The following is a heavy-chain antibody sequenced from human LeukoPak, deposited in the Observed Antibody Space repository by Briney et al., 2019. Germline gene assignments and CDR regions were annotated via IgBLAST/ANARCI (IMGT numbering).Heavy chain of an antibody. J-gene: IGHJ4*02. Sequence: ASVKVSCKASGYTFTTYGVSWVRQAPGQGLEWMGWISGYDGNTNYAQRLRGRVTMTTDTSTSTAYMDLRSLRSDDTALYYCARTVTTSSYYFDYWGQGTLVTVSS. V-gene: IGHV1-18*01. CDR1: GYTFTTYG. D-gene: IGHD4-17*01. CDR2: ISGYDGNT. CDR3: ARTVTTSSYYFDY.